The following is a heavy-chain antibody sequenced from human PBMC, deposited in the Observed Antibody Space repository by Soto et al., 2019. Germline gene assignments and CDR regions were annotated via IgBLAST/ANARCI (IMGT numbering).Heavy chain of an antibody. J-gene: IGHJ3*02. CDR2: ISGSGGST. CDR1: GFTFSTYA. Sequence: GGSLRLSCAASGFTFSTYAMSWVRQAPGKGLEWVSAISGSGGSTYYADSVKGRFTISRDNSKNTLYLQMNSLRAEDTAVYYCAKIRSSSWYDQHVFDIWAKGQWSLSPQ. V-gene: IGHV3-23*01. CDR3: AKIRSSSWYDQHVFDI. D-gene: IGHD6-13*01.